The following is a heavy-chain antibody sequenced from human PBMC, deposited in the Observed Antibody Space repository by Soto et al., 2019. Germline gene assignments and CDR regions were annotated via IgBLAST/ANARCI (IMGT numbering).Heavy chain of an antibody. CDR1: GFTFSSYG. V-gene: IGHV3-30*18. Sequence: QVQLVESGGGVVQPGRSLRLSCAASGFTFSSYGMHWVRQAPGKGLEWVAVISYDGSNKYYADSVKGRFTISRDNSKNTQYLQMNSLRAEDTAVYYCAKVGAPGAFDYWGQGTLVTVSS. J-gene: IGHJ4*02. CDR3: AKVGAPGAFDY. D-gene: IGHD7-27*01. CDR2: ISYDGSNK.